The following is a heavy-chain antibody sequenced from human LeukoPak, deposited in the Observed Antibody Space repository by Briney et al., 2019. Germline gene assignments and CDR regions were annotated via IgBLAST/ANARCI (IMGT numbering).Heavy chain of an antibody. Sequence: GESLKISCKGSGYSFTSYWIGWVRQMPGKGLEWMGIIYPGDSGTRYSPSFQGQVTISADKSISTAYLQWSSLKASDTAMYYCARRVAAAKIDFDYWGQGTLVTVSS. D-gene: IGHD6-13*01. CDR3: ARRVAAAKIDFDY. CDR1: GYSFTSYW. V-gene: IGHV5-51*01. J-gene: IGHJ4*02. CDR2: IYPGDSGT.